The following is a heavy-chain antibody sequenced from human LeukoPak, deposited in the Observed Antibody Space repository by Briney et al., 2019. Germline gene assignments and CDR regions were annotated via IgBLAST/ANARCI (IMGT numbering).Heavy chain of an antibody. V-gene: IGHV4-61*01. CDR2: VYYSGST. D-gene: IGHD6-19*01. Sequence: SETLSLTCTVSGGSISSGSYYWSWIRQPPGKGLEWIGYVYYSGSTNYNPSLKSRVTISVDTSKNQFSLKLSSVTAADTAVYYCATDGSSAWYEDFWGQGTQVIVSS. CDR1: GGSISSGSYY. J-gene: IGHJ4*02. CDR3: ATDGSSAWYEDF.